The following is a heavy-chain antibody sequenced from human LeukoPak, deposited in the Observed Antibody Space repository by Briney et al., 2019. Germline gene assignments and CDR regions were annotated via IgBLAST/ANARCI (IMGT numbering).Heavy chain of an antibody. D-gene: IGHD3-22*01. Sequence: PSETLSLTCTVSGASISSGSHYWGWIRQPPGKGLEWIGSIHYSGSTYNNPSLKSRVTISVDTSKNQFSLKLSSVTAADTAVYYCARQYPPGYYDTSGYFDYWGRGTLVTVSS. CDR2: IHYSGST. CDR1: GASISSGSHY. V-gene: IGHV4-39*01. CDR3: ARQYPPGYYDTSGYFDY. J-gene: IGHJ4*02.